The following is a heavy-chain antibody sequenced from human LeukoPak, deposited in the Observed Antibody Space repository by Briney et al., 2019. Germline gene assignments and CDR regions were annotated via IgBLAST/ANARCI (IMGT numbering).Heavy chain of an antibody. J-gene: IGHJ4*02. Sequence: PGGSLRLSCAASGFTFSSYIMNWVREAPGKGLEWVASISRNSTYIHYADSVKGRFTISRDNVQNSLYLQMNSLRAEDTAMYYCARDRGYFDNWGQGTLVTVSS. CDR2: ISRNSTYI. CDR1: GFTFSSYI. CDR3: ARDRGYFDN. V-gene: IGHV3-21*01.